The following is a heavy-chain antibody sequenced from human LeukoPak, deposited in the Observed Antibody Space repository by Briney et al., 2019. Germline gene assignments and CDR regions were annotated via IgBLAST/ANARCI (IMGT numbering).Heavy chain of an antibody. D-gene: IGHD2-2*01. Sequence: GGSLRLSCAASGFTFSSYAMSWVRQAPGKGLEWVSAISGSGGSTYYADSVKGRFTISRDNSKNTLYLQMDSLRAEDTAVYYCAKDSPFSSPSLKNLDPWGQGTLVTVSS. J-gene: IGHJ5*02. CDR3: AKDSPFSSPSLKNLDP. V-gene: IGHV3-23*01. CDR2: ISGSGGST. CDR1: GFTFSSYA.